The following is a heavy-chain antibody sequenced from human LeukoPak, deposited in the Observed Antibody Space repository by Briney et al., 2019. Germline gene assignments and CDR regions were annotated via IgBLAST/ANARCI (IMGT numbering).Heavy chain of an antibody. D-gene: IGHD3-10*01. Sequence: SVKISCKASGGTFSSYAISWVRQAPGQGLGWMGGIIPIFGTANYAQKFQGRVTITADESTSTAYMELNSLRSEDTAVYYCARQLYYYGSGSYYYFDYWGQGTLVTVSS. CDR1: GGTFSSYA. V-gene: IGHV1-69*13. J-gene: IGHJ4*02. CDR2: IIPIFGTA. CDR3: ARQLYYYGSGSYYYFDY.